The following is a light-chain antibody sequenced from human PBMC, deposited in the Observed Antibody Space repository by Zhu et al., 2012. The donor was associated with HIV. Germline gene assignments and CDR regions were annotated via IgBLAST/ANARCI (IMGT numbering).Light chain of an antibody. CDR2: DAS. V-gene: IGKV3-15*01. Sequence: EIVMTQSPATLSVSPGERATLSCRASQSLGFNLAWYQQKPGQAPRLLIFDASRRATGVPDRFSGSGSGTDFTLTISSLQSEDFAIYYCQQYDEWPPLTFGGGTKVEIK. CDR3: QQYDEWPPLT. CDR1: QSLGFN. J-gene: IGKJ4*01.